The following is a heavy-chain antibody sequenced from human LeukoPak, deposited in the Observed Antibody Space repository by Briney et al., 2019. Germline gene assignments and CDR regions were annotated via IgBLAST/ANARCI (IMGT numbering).Heavy chain of an antibody. Sequence: GGSLRLSCAASGFTISSNYSSWFRQAPGKGREWVSVIYSGGSTYYADSVKGRFTISRDNSKNTLYLQMKSLSVEQRAMQDCARSLLTLHWGRRTRVTVSS. V-gene: IGHV3-53*01. CDR1: GFTISSNY. CDR2: IYSGGST. J-gene: IGHJ4*02. D-gene: IGHD1-14*01. CDR3: ARSLLTLH.